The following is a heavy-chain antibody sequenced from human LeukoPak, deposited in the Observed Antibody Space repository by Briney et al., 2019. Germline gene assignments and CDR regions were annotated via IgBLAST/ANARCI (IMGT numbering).Heavy chain of an antibody. CDR1: GGSISSYY. J-gene: IGHJ4*02. Sequence: PSETLSLTCTVPGGSISSYYWSWIRQPPGKGLEWIGYIYYSGSTNYNPSLKSRVTISVDTSKNQFSLKLSSVTAADTAVYYCARLLDYYDSSGYGDWGQGTLVTVSS. CDR3: ARLLDYYDSSGYGD. D-gene: IGHD3-22*01. CDR2: IYYSGST. V-gene: IGHV4-59*01.